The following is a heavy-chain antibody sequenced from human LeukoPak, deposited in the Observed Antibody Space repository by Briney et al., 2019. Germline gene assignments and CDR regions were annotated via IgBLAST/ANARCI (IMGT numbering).Heavy chain of an antibody. J-gene: IGHJ3*02. CDR2: IYYSGST. D-gene: IGHD6-6*01. V-gene: IGHV4-59*01. Sequence: SETLSLTCTVSGGSISSYYWSWIRQPPGKGLEWIGYIYYSGSTNYNPSLKSRVTISVDTSKNQFSLKLSSVTAADTAVYYCARDQATYGYSSSVNWYAFDIWGQGTMVIVSS. CDR1: GGSISSYY. CDR3: ARDQATYGYSSSVNWYAFDI.